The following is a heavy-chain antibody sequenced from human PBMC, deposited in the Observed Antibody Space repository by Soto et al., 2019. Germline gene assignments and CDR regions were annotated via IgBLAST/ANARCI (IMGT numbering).Heavy chain of an antibody. D-gene: IGHD2-2*01. J-gene: IGHJ5*02. CDR3: AKGLGYCSSTSCPNWFDP. V-gene: IGHV1-2*02. CDR1: GYTFTGYY. Sequence: ASVKVSCKASGYTFTGYYMHWVRQAPGQGLEWMGWINPNSGGTNYAQKFQGRVTMTRDTSISTAYMELSRLRSDDTAVYYCAKGLGYCSSTSCPNWFDPWGQGTLVTVSS. CDR2: INPNSGGT.